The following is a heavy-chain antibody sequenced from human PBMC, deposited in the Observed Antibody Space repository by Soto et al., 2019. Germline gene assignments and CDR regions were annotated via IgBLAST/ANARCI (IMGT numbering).Heavy chain of an antibody. CDR1: GFSLSNAGLG. V-gene: IGHV2-26*04. CDR2: IFSNDEK. CDR3: ASTYSTSWYWFDP. J-gene: IGHJ5*02. Sequence: QVTVKESGPVLVKPTETLTLTCTVSGFSLSNAGLGVSWIRQPPGKALEWLAHIFSNDEKSYSTSLKSRLTLSKDTSKSRVVLTMTNMDPVDTATYYCASTYSTSWYWFDPWGQGTLVTVSS. D-gene: IGHD6-13*01.